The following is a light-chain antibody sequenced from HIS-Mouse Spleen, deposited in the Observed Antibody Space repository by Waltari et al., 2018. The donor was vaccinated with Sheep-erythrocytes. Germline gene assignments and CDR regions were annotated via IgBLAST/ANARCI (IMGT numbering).Light chain of an antibody. J-gene: IGLJ2*01. Sequence: SYELTQPPSVSVSPGQTASITCSGDKLGDKYACWYQQKPGQSPVLVIYQDSKRPTRIPERFSGSNSGNTATLTLSWTQAMDEDDYYCQAWDSSTVVFGGGTKLTVL. CDR3: QAWDSSTVV. CDR1: KLGDKY. V-gene: IGLV3-1*01. CDR2: QDS.